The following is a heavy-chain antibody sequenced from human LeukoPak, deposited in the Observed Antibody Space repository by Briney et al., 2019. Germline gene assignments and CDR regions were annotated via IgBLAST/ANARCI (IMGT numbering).Heavy chain of an antibody. CDR3: AREPYSSGWYDY. V-gene: IGHV1-18*01. Sequence: ASVKVSCKASGGTFSSYGISWVRQAPGQGLEWMGWISAYNGNTDYAQKLQGRVTMTTDTSTSTAYMELRSLRSDDTAVYYCAREPYSSGWYDYWGQGTLVTVSS. CDR1: GGTFSSYG. CDR2: ISAYNGNT. J-gene: IGHJ4*02. D-gene: IGHD6-19*01.